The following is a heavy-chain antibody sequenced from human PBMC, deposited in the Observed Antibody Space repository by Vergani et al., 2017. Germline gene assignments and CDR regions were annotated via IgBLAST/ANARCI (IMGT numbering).Heavy chain of an antibody. V-gene: IGHV1-69*13. CDR2: IIPIFGTA. Sequence: QVQLVQSGAEVKKPGSSVKVSCKASGGTFSSYAISWVRQAPGQGLEWMGGIIPIFGTANYAQKFQGRVTITADESTSTAYMELSSLRSEDTAVYYCARGKYSSSSGWYYYMDVWGKGTTVTVSS. CDR1: GGTFSSYA. D-gene: IGHD6-6*01. J-gene: IGHJ6*03. CDR3: ARGKYSSSSGWYYYMDV.